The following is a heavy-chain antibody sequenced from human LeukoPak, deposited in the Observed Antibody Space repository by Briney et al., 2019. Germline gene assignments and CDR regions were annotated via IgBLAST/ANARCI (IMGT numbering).Heavy chain of an antibody. Sequence: ASVKVSCKASGYTFTSYGISWVRQAPGQGLEWMGWISAYNGNTNYAQKLQGRVTMTTDTSTSTAYMELRSLRSDDTAVYYCVRDDYGDYDGIYWGQGTLVTVSS. CDR1: GYTFTSYG. CDR2: ISAYNGNT. V-gene: IGHV1-18*01. D-gene: IGHD4-17*01. J-gene: IGHJ4*02. CDR3: VRDDYGDYDGIY.